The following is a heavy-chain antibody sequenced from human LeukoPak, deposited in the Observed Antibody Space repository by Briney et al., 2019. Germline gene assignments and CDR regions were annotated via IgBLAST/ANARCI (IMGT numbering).Heavy chain of an antibody. CDR2: ISSNGGST. J-gene: IGHJ6*02. V-gene: IGHV3-64*02. Sequence: GGSLRLSCAASGFTFSNYAMHWVRQAPGEGLEYVSAISSNGGSTYYADSVKDRFTISRDNSKNTLFLQMGSLRVEDMAVYYCARGLRAYYFYGMDVWGQGTTVTVSS. CDR1: GFTFSNYA. CDR3: ARGLRAYYFYGMDV. D-gene: IGHD3-3*01.